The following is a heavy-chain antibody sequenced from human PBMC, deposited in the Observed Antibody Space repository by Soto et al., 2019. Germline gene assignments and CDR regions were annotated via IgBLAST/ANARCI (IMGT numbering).Heavy chain of an antibody. CDR3: TINLAVALIDY. J-gene: IGHJ4*02. CDR2: ISAYNGNT. V-gene: IGHV1-18*01. Sequence: QVQLVQSGDEVKKPGASVKVSCKASGYTFTSYGISWVRQAPGQGLEWMGWISAYNGNTNYAQKFQGRVTMTTDTTTNTDYMKLTTLISDDTLVYYFTINLAVALIDYWGQGTLVTVSS. D-gene: IGHD6-19*01. CDR1: GYTFTSYG.